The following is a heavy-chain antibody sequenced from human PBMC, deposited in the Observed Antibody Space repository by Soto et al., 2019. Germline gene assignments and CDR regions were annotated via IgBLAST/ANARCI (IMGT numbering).Heavy chain of an antibody. CDR1: GFTFSILA. V-gene: IGHV3-13*05. D-gene: IGHD1-26*01. Sequence: PGGSLRLSCAASGFTFSILAMHWVRQPTGKGLEWVSGLGAADDPYYVASVKGRFSVSRDNAQNSLYLQMNNLRVDDTAVYYCARAYLGRLPRRADYYYAMDVWGRGTTVTVSS. CDR2: LGAADDP. CDR3: ARAYLGRLPRRADYYYAMDV. J-gene: IGHJ6*02.